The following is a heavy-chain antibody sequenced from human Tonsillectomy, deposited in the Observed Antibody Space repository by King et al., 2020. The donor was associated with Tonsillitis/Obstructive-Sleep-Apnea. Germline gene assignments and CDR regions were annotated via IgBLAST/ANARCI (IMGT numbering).Heavy chain of an antibody. CDR3: ARSRGXXKYXFDY. Sequence: TLKESGPALVKPTQTLTLTCTFSGFSLSTSGMCLSWIRQPPGKALEWLALIDXXDDKYYSTSLKTRLTISKDTSKNQVVLTMTNMDPVDTATYYCARSRGXXKYXFDYWGQGTLVTVXS. CDR1: GFSLSTSGMC. V-gene: IGHV2-70*01. J-gene: IGHJ4*02. CDR2: IDXXDDK.